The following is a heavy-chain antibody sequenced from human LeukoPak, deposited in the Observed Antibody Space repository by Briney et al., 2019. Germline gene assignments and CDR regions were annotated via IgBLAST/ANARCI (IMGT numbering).Heavy chain of an antibody. CDR1: GYTLTELS. CDR3: AKAPDYDILTGPYDY. D-gene: IGHD3-9*01. CDR2: FDPEDGET. V-gene: IGHV1-24*01. J-gene: IGHJ4*02. Sequence: ASVKVSCKVSGYTLTELSMHWVRQAPGKGLEWMGGFDPEDGETIYAQKFQGRVTMTEDTSTDTAYMELSSLRSEDTAVYYCAKAPDYDILTGPYDYWGQGTLVTVSS.